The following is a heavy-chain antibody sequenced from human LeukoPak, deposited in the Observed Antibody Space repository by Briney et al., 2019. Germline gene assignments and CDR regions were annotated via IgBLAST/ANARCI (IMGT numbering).Heavy chain of an antibody. J-gene: IGHJ4*02. CDR1: GGSISSSNW. V-gene: IGHV4-4*02. CDR2: IYHSGST. CDR3: ARGRELRYFDWLLAFDY. Sequence: SETRSLTCAVSGGSISSSNWWSWVRQPPGKGVEWIGEIYHSGSTNYNPSLKSRVTISVDKSKNQFSLKLSSVTAADTAVYYCARGRELRYFDWLLAFDYWGQGALVTVSS. D-gene: IGHD3-9*01.